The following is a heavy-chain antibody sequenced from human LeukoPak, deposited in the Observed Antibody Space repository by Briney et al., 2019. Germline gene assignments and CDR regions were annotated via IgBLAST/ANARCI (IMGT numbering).Heavy chain of an antibody. V-gene: IGHV1-18*01. CDR3: AIGTYCSSTSCQDYYYYYYMDV. J-gene: IGHJ6*03. Sequence: ASVKVSCKASGYTFTSYGISWVRQAPGQGLEWMGWISAYNGNTNYAQKLQGRVTMTTDTSMSTAYMELRSLRSDDTAVYYCAIGTYCSSTSCQDYYYYYYMDVWGKGTTVTVSS. CDR1: GYTFTSYG. CDR2: ISAYNGNT. D-gene: IGHD2-2*01.